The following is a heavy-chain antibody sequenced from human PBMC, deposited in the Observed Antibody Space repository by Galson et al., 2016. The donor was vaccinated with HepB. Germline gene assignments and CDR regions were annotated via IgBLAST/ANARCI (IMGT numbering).Heavy chain of an antibody. D-gene: IGHD3-10*01. CDR3: TRQVPITMVRGVLPKYDDYYYYMDV. V-gene: IGHV3-73*01. J-gene: IGHJ6*03. CDR2: IRNKAYSYAT. CDR1: GFTFSGST. Sequence: SLRLSCAASGFTFSGSTMHWVRQASGKGLECVGRIRNKAYSYATAYAASVKGRFTISRDDSKNTAYLQMNSLKTEDTAVYYCTRQVPITMVRGVLPKYDDYYYYMDVWGKGTTVTVSS.